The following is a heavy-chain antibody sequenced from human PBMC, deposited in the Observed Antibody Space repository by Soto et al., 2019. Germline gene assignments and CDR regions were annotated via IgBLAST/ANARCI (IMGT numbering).Heavy chain of an antibody. CDR3: ATNPSNTSGYRIWFYC. V-gene: IGHV1-18*04. D-gene: IGHD6-19*01. CDR2: ISTYNGDT. Sequence: QVQLVQSGGEVKKPGASVKVSCKASGYNFTKYAISWVRQAPGQGIEWMGWISTYNGDTNSAQQVQGSVTLTADTATKRPYMELRRLRCADTAVYYCATNPSNTSGYRIWFYCWGHGNLVTVSS. CDR1: GYNFTKYA. J-gene: IGHJ5*01.